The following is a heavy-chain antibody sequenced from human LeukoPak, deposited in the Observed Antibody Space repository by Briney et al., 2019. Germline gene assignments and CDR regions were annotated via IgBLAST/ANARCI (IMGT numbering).Heavy chain of an antibody. D-gene: IGHD3-10*01. V-gene: IGHV5-51*01. CDR1: GYSFASYW. CDR2: IYPGDSDT. CDR3: ARYHYGSGSYLPDY. J-gene: IGHJ4*02. Sequence: GESLKISCEGSGYSFASYWIGWVRQLPGKGLEWMGIIYPGDSDTRYSPSFQGQVTISADKSIATAYLQWSSLKASDTAMYYCARYHYGSGSYLPDYWGQGTLVTVSS.